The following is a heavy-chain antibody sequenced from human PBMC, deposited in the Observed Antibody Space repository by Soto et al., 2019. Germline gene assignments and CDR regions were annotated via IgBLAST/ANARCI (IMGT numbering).Heavy chain of an antibody. V-gene: IGHV3-9*01. Sequence: EVQLVESGGGLVQPGRSLRLSCAASGFTFDDYAMHWVRQRPGRGLEWVSGITWNSDEIGYPDSVKGRFSISRDNAKKYLSLQMHSLRPDDTALYYCAASRGFDSSGYSGYYYGMDVWGQGTTVTVSS. J-gene: IGHJ6*02. D-gene: IGHD3-22*01. CDR3: AASRGFDSSGYSGYYYGMDV. CDR1: GFTFDDYA. CDR2: ITWNSDEI.